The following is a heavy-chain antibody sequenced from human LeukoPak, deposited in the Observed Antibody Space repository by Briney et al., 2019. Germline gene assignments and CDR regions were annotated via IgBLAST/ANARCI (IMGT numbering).Heavy chain of an antibody. J-gene: IGHJ5*02. Sequence: GGSLRLSCAASGFTVSSNYMSWVRQAPGKGLEWVSVIYSGGSTYYADSVKGRFTISRDNSKNTLYLQMNSLRAEDTAAYYCARHQRYCSSTSCSSEWFDPWGQGTLVTVSS. CDR1: GFTVSSNY. D-gene: IGHD2-2*01. V-gene: IGHV3-53*01. CDR2: IYSGGST. CDR3: ARHQRYCSSTSCSSEWFDP.